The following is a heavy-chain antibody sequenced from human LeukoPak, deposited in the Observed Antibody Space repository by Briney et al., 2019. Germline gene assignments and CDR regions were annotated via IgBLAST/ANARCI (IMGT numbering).Heavy chain of an antibody. V-gene: IGHV3-48*04. D-gene: IGHD3-22*01. CDR3: ARDYYDSSGYILYFDY. Sequence: GRSLRLSCAASGFTFSSYGMHWVRQAPGKGLEWVSYISSSGSTIYYADSVKGRFTISRDNAKNSLYLQMNSLRAEDTAVYYCARDYYDSSGYILYFDYWGQGTLVTVSS. CDR2: ISSSGSTI. CDR1: GFTFSSYG. J-gene: IGHJ4*02.